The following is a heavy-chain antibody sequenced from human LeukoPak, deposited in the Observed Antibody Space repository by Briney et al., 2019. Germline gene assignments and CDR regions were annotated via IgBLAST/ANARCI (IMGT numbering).Heavy chain of an antibody. CDR1: GFTFSSYW. CDR2: IKQDGSDK. Sequence: GGSLRLSCEVSGFTFSSYWMNWVRQAPGKGLEWVANIKQDGSDKYYVDSVKGRFTISRDNAKNSLYLQMNSLRAEDTAVYYCAIIPRAAAGPSARSPFHYWGQGTLVTFSS. J-gene: IGHJ4*02. CDR3: AIIPRAAAGPSARSPFHY. D-gene: IGHD6-13*01. V-gene: IGHV3-7*01.